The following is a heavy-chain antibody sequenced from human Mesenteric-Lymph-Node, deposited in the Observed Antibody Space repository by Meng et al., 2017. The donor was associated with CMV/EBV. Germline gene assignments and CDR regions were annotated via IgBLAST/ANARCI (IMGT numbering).Heavy chain of an antibody. D-gene: IGHD5-24*01. CDR1: GITVSSNY. CDR3: ARWDGHNYQSGYGMDV. Sequence: GGSLRLSCAASGITVSSNYMSWVRQAPGKGLEWVSLVNSAGTTDYADSVKGRFSISRDNSKNTLYLQINSLRAEDTAIYYCARWDGHNYQSGYGMDVWGQGTTVTVSS. J-gene: IGHJ6*02. V-gene: IGHV3-66*01. CDR2: VNSAGTT.